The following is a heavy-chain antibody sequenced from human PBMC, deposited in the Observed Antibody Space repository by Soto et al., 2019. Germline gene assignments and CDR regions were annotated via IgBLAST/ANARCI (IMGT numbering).Heavy chain of an antibody. J-gene: IGHJ4*02. CDR3: ARGSTYYYDSSGYYFFY. Sequence: ASVKVSCKASGGTFSRYAISWVRQAPGQGLEWMGGIIPIFGTANYAQKFQGRVTITADESTSTAYMELSSLRSEDTAVYYCARGSTYYYDSSGYYFFYWGQGTLVTVSS. CDR2: IIPIFGTA. V-gene: IGHV1-69*13. CDR1: GGTFSRYA. D-gene: IGHD3-22*01.